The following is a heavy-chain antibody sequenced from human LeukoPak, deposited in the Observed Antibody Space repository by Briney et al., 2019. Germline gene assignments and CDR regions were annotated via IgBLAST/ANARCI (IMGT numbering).Heavy chain of an antibody. CDR1: GFTFSSYW. CDR2: IKKDGSEK. CDR3: ARDLQDGVPTGY. D-gene: IGHD4-17*01. V-gene: IGHV3-7*01. J-gene: IGHJ4*02. Sequence: GGSLRLSCAASGFTFSSYWMTWVRQAPGKGLEWVANIKKDGSEKYYVESLKGRFTISRDNVKNSLYLQLNSLSAGDTAVYYCARDLQDGVPTGYWGQGTLVIVS.